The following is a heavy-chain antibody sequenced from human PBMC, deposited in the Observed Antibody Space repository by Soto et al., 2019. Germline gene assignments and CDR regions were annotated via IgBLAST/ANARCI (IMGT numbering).Heavy chain of an antibody. CDR3: ARVRYYDSSGYYHSS. D-gene: IGHD3-22*01. J-gene: IGHJ5*02. CDR1: GYTFTSYG. Sequence: GASVKVSCKASGYTFTSYGISWVRQAPGQGLEWMGWISAYNGNTNYAQKLQGRVTMTTDTSTSTAYMELRSLRSDDTAVYYCARVRYYDSSGYYHSSWGQGTLVTV. V-gene: IGHV1-18*04. CDR2: ISAYNGNT.